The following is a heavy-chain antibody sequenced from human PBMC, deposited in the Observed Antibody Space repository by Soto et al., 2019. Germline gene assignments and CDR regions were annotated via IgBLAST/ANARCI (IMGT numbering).Heavy chain of an antibody. Sequence: ASVKVSCKASGYPFPSSDINWVRQATGQGLEWMGWMNPNSGNTGYAQKFQGRVTMTRNTSINTAYMELSSLRSEDTAVYYCAKQGPLHFSSTRCPYDFYTWGEGDVLTVSS. D-gene: IGHD2-2*01. CDR3: AKQGPLHFSSTRCPYDFYT. V-gene: IGHV1-8*01. CDR2: MNPNSGNT. CDR1: GYPFPSSD. J-gene: IGHJ4*02.